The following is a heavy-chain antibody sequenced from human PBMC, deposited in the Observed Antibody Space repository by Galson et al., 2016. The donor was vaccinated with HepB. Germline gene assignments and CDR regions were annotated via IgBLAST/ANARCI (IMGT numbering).Heavy chain of an antibody. J-gene: IGHJ2*01. CDR1: GGSISSGGHF. CDR2: IHDSGNT. D-gene: IGHD3-10*01. V-gene: IGHV4-31*03. Sequence: TLSLTCIVSGGSISSGGHFWGWIRQHPGKGLEWIGHIHDSGNTYYNPSLKSRLTISVDTSKNQFSLRLSSVTVADTAVYYCARTFGGLLIDWYSDLWGRGTLVTVSA. CDR3: ARTFGGLLIDWYSDL.